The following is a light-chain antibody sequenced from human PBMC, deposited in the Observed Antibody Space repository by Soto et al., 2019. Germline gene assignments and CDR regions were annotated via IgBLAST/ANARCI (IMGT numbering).Light chain of an antibody. V-gene: IGKV3-20*01. J-gene: IGKJ1*01. Sequence: EIVLTQSPGTLSLSPGETAIVSCRASQSLANSRLAWYQQKPGQAPRLLIYDVSSRATGIPDRFSGSGSGTDFTLSIRRLEPEDFAVYFCHQYQTSPWTFGRGTKVDIK. CDR2: DVS. CDR3: HQYQTSPWT. CDR1: QSLANSR.